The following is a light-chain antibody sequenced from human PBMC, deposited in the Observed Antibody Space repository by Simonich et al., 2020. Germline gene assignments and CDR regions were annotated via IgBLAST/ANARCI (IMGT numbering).Light chain of an antibody. J-gene: IGKJ3*01. V-gene: IGKV1-13*02. CDR2: DAS. CDR3: QQFNSYPRT. CDR1: QGISSA. Sequence: AIQLTQSPSSLSASVGDRVTITCRASQGISSALAWYQQKPGKAPKLLIYDASSLESGVPSRFSVSGSGTDFTLTSRSLQPEDFATYYCQQFNSYPRTFGPGTKVDIK.